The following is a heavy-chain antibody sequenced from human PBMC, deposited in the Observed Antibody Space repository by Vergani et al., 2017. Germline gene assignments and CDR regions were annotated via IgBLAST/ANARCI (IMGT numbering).Heavy chain of an antibody. CDR2: IYWNDDQ. J-gene: IGHJ6*03. CDR3: VYRKTGCGTTGFFCPFYCYYYIYV. Sequence: QITLKESGPTLVKPTQTLTLTCTFSGFSLNTRGVSVAWIRQPPGKALDWLALIYWNDDQHYSPSLNNRVTITKDNSKNQVVLTMTNMDNVDTGTYYCVYRKTGCGTTGFFCPFYCYYYIYVWGKGTTVTVSS. V-gene: IGHV2-5*04. D-gene: IGHD1-14*01. CDR1: GFSLNTRGVS.